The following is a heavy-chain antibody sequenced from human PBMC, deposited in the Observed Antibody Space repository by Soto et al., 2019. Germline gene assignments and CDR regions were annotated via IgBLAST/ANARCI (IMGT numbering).Heavy chain of an antibody. CDR1: GGTFSSYV. CDR2: IIPIFETT. D-gene: IGHD5-12*01. V-gene: IGHV1-69*12. J-gene: IGHJ4*02. CDR3: ARDRTGGSLH. Sequence: QVQLVQSGAEVKKPGPSVKVSCKASGGTFSSYVISWVRQASGQGLEWVGGIIPIFETTNYTQKFQGRVTITADESTSTAYMELSSLTSEDTAVYYCARDRTGGSLHWGPGTLVTVSS.